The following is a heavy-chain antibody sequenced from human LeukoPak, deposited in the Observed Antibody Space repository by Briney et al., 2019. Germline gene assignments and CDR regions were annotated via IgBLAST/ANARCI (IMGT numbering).Heavy chain of an antibody. CDR1: GGSISSHY. CDR2: IYYSGST. V-gene: IGHV4-59*11. J-gene: IGHJ5*02. Sequence: SETLSLTCTVSGGSISSHYWSWIRQPPGKGLEWIGYIYYSGSTNYNPSLKSRVTISVDTSKNQFSLKLSSVTAADTAVYYCAREWFGDRSHFDPWGQGTLVTVSS. D-gene: IGHD3-10*01. CDR3: AREWFGDRSHFDP.